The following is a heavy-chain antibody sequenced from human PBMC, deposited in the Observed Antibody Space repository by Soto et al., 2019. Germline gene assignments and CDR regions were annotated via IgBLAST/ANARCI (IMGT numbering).Heavy chain of an antibody. CDR2: ISISGRTI. D-gene: IGHD3-22*01. J-gene: IGHJ4*02. CDR3: ARVAGSGYHYSH. Sequence: QVQLVESGGGLVKPGGSLRLSFAASRFTLSDSYMSRIRQAPGRGLEWLSHISISGRTIYYADSVKGRFTISRDNARKSLYLQVSRLRAEDAPVYYCARVAGSGYHYSHWGQGTLVTFSS. CDR1: RFTLSDSY. V-gene: IGHV3-11*01.